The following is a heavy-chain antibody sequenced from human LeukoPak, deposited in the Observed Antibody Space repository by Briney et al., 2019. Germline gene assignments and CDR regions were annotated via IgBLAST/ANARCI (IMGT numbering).Heavy chain of an antibody. Sequence: GGSLRLSCAASGFTFSSYSMNWVRQAPGKGLDWVSSISSSSSYIYYADSVKGRFTISRDNAKNSLYLQMNSLRAEDTAVYYCARDQLHSGSHYGDYWGQGTLVTVSS. CDR3: ARDQLHSGSHYGDY. CDR2: ISSSSSYI. CDR1: GFTFSSYS. J-gene: IGHJ4*02. D-gene: IGHD1-26*01. V-gene: IGHV3-21*01.